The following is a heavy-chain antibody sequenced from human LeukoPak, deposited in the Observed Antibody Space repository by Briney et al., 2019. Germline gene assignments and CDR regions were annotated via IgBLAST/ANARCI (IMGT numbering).Heavy chain of an antibody. V-gene: IGHV3-23*01. J-gene: IGHJ4*02. Sequence: GGSLRLSCAASGFTFSTYAMSWVRQAPGKGLEWVSTISGSGANTYYADSVRGRFTISRDNSKNTLYLQMNGLRAEDTAVYYCAKDALATGVDGDYPDYWGQGTLVTVSS. CDR2: ISGSGANT. CDR3: AKDALATGVDGDYPDY. D-gene: IGHD4-17*01. CDR1: GFTFSTYA.